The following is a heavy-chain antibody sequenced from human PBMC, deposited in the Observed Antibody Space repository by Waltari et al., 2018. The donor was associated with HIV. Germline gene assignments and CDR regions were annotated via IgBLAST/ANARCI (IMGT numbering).Heavy chain of an antibody. CDR2: INYNGFT. CDR3: ARALPFVRVDYSGPTWDF. V-gene: IGHV4-34*02. J-gene: IGHJ4*01. CDR1: GGSFSGHY. D-gene: IGHD2-15*01. Sequence: QVQLQQWGAGLLRPSETLSLTCAVYGGSFSGHYWSWLRQPPGVGLEWIGEINYNGFTTFNPSLESRVTILLDKTKNQVTLKLAPVMDADTAVYFCARALPFVRVDYSGPTWDFWGRGNLVTVTS.